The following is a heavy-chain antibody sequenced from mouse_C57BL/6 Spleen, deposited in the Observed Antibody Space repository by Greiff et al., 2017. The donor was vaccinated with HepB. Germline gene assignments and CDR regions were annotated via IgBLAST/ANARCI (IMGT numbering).Heavy chain of an antibody. CDR1: GFTFSSYA. CDR3: AREGANWDFDY. J-gene: IGHJ2*01. CDR2: ISDGGSYT. V-gene: IGHV5-4*01. D-gene: IGHD4-1*01. Sequence: DVHLVESGGGLVKPGGSLKLSCAASGFTFSSYAMSWVRQTPEKRLEWVATISDGGSYTYYPDNVKGRFTISRDNAKNNLYLQMSHLKSEDTAMYYCAREGANWDFDYWGQGTTLTVSS.